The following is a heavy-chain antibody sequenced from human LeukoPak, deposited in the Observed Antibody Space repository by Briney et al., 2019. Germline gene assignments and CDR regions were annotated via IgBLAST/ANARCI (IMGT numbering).Heavy chain of an antibody. V-gene: IGHV4-59*12. CDR1: GGSLSTYS. D-gene: IGHD3-10*01. J-gene: IGHJ4*02. Sequence: SETLSLTCTFSGGSLSTYSWSWVRQPPGRGLEWIGYIYYSGRTTYNPSFESRLTISLDTSKNRFSLKLRSVTAADAAVYYCAGDYTLGSYRFDYWGQGILVTVSS. CDR3: AGDYTLGSYRFDY. CDR2: IYYSGRT.